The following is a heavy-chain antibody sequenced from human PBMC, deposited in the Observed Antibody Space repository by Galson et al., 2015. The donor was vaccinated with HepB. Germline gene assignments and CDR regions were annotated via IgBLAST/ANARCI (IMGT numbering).Heavy chain of an antibody. CDR2: ISSSGSTI. Sequence: SLRLSCAASGFTFSDYYMSWIRQAPGKGLEWVSYISSSGSTIYYADSVKGRFTISRDNAKNSLYLQMNSLRAEDTAVYYCARAKMNYYDSSGYSYYFDYWGQGTLVTVSS. D-gene: IGHD3-22*01. CDR3: ARAKMNYYDSSGYSYYFDY. V-gene: IGHV3-11*01. CDR1: GFTFSDYY. J-gene: IGHJ4*02.